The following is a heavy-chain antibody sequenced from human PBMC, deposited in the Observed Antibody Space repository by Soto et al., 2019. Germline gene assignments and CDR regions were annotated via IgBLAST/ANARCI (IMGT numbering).Heavy chain of an antibody. D-gene: IGHD2-8*01. J-gene: IGHJ1*01. CDR1: GSTLSNYA. CDR3: ASRPNNGHGEYFQH. Sequence: QVQLAQSGAEVKKPGSSVKVSCKASGSTLSNYAISWVRQAPGQGLEWMGGIVPIFGTASYAQKFQGRVTISVDVSTSTVYIVPCSMRSEDTAVHYCASRPNNGHGEYFQHWGHCAQVTASS. CDR2: IVPIFGTA. V-gene: IGHV1-69*13.